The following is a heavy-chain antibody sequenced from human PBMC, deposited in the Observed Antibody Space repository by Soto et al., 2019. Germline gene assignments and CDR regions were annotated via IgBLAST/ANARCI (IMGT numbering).Heavy chain of an antibody. V-gene: IGHV4-59*01. Sequence: SETLSLTCTVSGGSISSYYWSWIRQPPGKGLEWIGYIYYSGSTNYNPSLKSRVTISVDTSKNQFSLKLSSVTAADTAVYYCASTRDGYNAYDFWGQGTLVTVSS. CDR3: ASTRDGYNAYDF. D-gene: IGHD5-12*01. CDR1: GGSISSYY. J-gene: IGHJ4*02. CDR2: IYYSGST.